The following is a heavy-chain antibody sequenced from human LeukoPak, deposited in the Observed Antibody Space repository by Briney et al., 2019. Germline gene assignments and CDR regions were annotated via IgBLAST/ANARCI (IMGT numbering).Heavy chain of an antibody. D-gene: IGHD3-10*01. CDR3: ARHRSRADGFPFDF. CDR1: GGSISSYY. Sequence: SETLSLTCSVSGGSISSYYWSWIRQPPGKELEWIGYIYYSGSTNYNPSLKSRVTISVDTSKNQFSLNLGSVTAADTAVYYCARHRSRADGFPFDFWGQGTLVPVSS. V-gene: IGHV4-59*08. J-gene: IGHJ4*02. CDR2: IYYSGST.